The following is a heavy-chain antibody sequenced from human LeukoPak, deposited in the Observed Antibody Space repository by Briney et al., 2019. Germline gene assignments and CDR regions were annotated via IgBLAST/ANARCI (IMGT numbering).Heavy chain of an antibody. J-gene: IGHJ4*02. Sequence: SETLSLTCAVYGGSFSGYYWSWIRQPPGKGLEWIGEINHSGSTNYNPSLKSRVTMSVDTSKNQFSLKLSSVTAADTAVYYCARGGDYYDSSGYFPPDYWGQGTLVTVSS. CDR1: GGSFSGYY. V-gene: IGHV4-34*01. CDR3: ARGGDYYDSSGYFPPDY. CDR2: INHSGST. D-gene: IGHD3-22*01.